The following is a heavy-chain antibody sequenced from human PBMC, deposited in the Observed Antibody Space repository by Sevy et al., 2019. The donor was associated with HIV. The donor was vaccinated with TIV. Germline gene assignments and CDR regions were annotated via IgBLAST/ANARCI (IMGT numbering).Heavy chain of an antibody. D-gene: IGHD3-22*01. Sequence: GGSLRLSCAASGFTFDDYAMHWVRQAPGKGLEWVSGISWNSGNIGYADSVKGRFTISRDNAKSSLHLQMNSLRAEDMALYYCAKGGAGYFDSRSYPGVIDYWDQGTLVTVSS. CDR2: ISWNSGNI. J-gene: IGHJ4*02. CDR3: AKGGAGYFDSRSYPGVIDY. CDR1: GFTFDDYA. V-gene: IGHV3-9*03.